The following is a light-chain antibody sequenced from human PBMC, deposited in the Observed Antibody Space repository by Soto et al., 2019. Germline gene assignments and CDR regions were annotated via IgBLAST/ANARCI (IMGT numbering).Light chain of an antibody. J-gene: IGKJ5*01. CDR2: DAS. CDR3: QQRNTWPPIT. CDR1: QSVRTY. Sequence: EIVMTPSPVTLTLSPALRATLTCRASQSVRTYLAWYQVKPGQAPRLLIYDASRRASGVPARFSGSGSGTDFTLTISSLEPEDFALYYCQQRNTWPPITFGQGTRLEIK. V-gene: IGKV3-11*01.